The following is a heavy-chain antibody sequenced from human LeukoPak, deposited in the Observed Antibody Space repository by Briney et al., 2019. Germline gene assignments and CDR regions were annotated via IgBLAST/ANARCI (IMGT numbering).Heavy chain of an antibody. Sequence: SQTLSLTCTVSGYSISSGYYWVWIRQPPGKGLEWIGSIYRSGSTNYNPSLKSRVTISVDTSKNQFSLKVNSVTAADTAVYYCARGDCSSTICYSPMDVWGKGTTVTVSS. CDR3: ARGDCSSTICYSPMDV. CDR2: IYRSGST. CDR1: GYSISSGYY. J-gene: IGHJ6*03. D-gene: IGHD2-2*01. V-gene: IGHV4-38-2*02.